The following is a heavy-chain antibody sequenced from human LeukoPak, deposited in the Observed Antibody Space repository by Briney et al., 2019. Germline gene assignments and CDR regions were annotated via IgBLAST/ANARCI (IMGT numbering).Heavy chain of an antibody. V-gene: IGHV4-4*02. CDR2: IYYSGST. J-gene: IGHJ4*02. CDR3: ARRDSTAWFYFDY. CDR1: GGSISSSNW. D-gene: IGHD6-19*01. Sequence: SETLSLTCAVSGGSISSSNWWSWVRQPPGKGLEWIGHIYYSGSTYYNSSLKTRVTISVDTSKNQFSLRLTSVTAADTAIYFCARRDSTAWFYFDYWGQGTPVTVSS.